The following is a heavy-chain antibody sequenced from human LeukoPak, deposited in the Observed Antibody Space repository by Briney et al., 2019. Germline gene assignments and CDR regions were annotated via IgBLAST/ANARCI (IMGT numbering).Heavy chain of an antibody. J-gene: IGHJ4*02. CDR3: AREDGTYDFWSGYQYYFDY. Sequence: ASVKVSCTASCYTFTSYGISWVRQAPGQGLEWMGWISAYNGNTNYAQKLQGRVTMTTDTSTSTAYMELRSLRSDDTAVYYCAREDGTYDFWSGYQYYFDYWGQGTLVTVSS. V-gene: IGHV1-18*01. D-gene: IGHD3-3*01. CDR1: CYTFTSYG. CDR2: ISAYNGNT.